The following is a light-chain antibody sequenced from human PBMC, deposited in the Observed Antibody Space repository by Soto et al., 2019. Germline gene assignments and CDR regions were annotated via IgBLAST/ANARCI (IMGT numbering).Light chain of an antibody. CDR3: QQYGSSPPWT. J-gene: IGKJ1*01. CDR1: QSVSSSY. CDR2: GAS. V-gene: IGKV3-20*01. Sequence: DIVLTQAPGTLPLSPGERATLYCRASQSVSSSYLAWYQQKPGQAPRLLIYGASSRATGIPDRFSGSGSGTEFTLTISRLEPEDFAVYYCQQYGSSPPWTFGQGTKVEIK.